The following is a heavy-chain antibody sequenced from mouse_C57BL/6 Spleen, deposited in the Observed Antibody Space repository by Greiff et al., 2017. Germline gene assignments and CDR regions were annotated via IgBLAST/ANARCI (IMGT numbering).Heavy chain of an antibody. CDR2: INPNNGGT. J-gene: IGHJ2*01. Sequence: VQLQQSGPELVKPGASVKISCKASGYTFTDYYMNWVKQSHGKSLEWIGDINPNNGGTSYNQKFKGKATLTVDKSSSTAYMELRSLTSEDSAVYYCARLSVVEGYWGQGTTLTVSS. CDR1: GYTFTDYY. D-gene: IGHD1-1*01. V-gene: IGHV1-26*01. CDR3: ARLSVVEGY.